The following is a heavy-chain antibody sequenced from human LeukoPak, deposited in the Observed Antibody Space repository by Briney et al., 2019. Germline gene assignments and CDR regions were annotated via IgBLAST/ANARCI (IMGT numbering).Heavy chain of an antibody. CDR2: IYTSGST. D-gene: IGHD6-13*01. CDR1: GGSFSGYY. CDR3: AREEGSSCFDY. Sequence: SETLSLTCAVYGGSFSGYYWSWIRQPAGKGLEWIGRIYTSGSTNYNPSLKSRVTMSVDTSKNQFSLKLSSVTAADTAVYYCAREEGSSCFDYWGQGTLVTVSS. J-gene: IGHJ4*02. V-gene: IGHV4-4*07.